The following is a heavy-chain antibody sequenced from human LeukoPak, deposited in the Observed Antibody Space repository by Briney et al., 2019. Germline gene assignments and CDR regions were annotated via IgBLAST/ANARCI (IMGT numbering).Heavy chain of an antibody. V-gene: IGHV3-30*04. CDR3: AREPFGGYQYYYYYYGMDV. CDR1: GFTFSSYS. J-gene: IGHJ6*04. CDR2: ISYDGSNK. Sequence: GGSLRLSCAASGFTFSSYSIHWVRQAPGKGLEWVAVISYDGSNKYYADSVKGRFTISRDNSKNTLYLQMNSLRAEDTAVYYCAREPFGGYQYYYYYYGMDVWGKGTTATVSS. D-gene: IGHD3-16*01.